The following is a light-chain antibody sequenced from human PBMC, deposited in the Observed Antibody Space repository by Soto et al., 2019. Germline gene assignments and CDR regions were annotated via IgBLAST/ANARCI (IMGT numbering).Light chain of an antibody. J-gene: IGKJ1*01. Sequence: DIQMTQSPSTLSASVGDRVTITCRASQSISSWLAWYQQKPGKAPKLLIYKASSLESGVPSRFSGSGSGTEFTLTISSLQTDEFTAYVYQHYSTVWTCREGTRVEIK. V-gene: IGKV1-5*03. CDR1: QSISSW. CDR2: KAS. CDR3: QHYSTVWT.